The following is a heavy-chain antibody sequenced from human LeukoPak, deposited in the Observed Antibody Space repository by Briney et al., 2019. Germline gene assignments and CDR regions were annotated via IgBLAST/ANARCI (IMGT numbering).Heavy chain of an antibody. V-gene: IGHV3-11*01. J-gene: IGHJ6*03. CDR1: GFTFSDYY. D-gene: IGHD2-2*01. Sequence: GGSLRLSCAAFGFTFSDYYMSWIRQAPGKGLEWVSYISSSGSTIYYADSVKGRFTISRDNAKNSLYLQMNSLRAEDTAVYYCATARHCSSTSCYPYYYMDVWGKGTTVTVSS. CDR2: ISSSGSTI. CDR3: ATARHCSSTSCYPYYYMDV.